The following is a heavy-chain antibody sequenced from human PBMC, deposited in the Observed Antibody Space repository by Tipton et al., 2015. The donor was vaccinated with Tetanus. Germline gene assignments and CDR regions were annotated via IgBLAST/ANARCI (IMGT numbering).Heavy chain of an antibody. CDR2: IYSGGST. V-gene: IGHV3-53*01. CDR1: GFTVSSNY. CDR3: ARDFLPLWSGYSPIDY. D-gene: IGHD3-3*01. J-gene: IGHJ4*02. Sequence: SLRLSCAASGFTVSSNYMSWVRQAPGKGLEWVSVIYSGGSTYYSDSVKGRFTISRDNSKNTLYLQMNSLRAEDTAVYYCARDFLPLWSGYSPIDYWGQGTLVTVSS.